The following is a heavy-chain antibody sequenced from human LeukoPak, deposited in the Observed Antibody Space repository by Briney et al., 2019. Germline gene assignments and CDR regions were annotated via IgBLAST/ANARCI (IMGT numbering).Heavy chain of an antibody. Sequence: SETLSLTCAVYGGSFSGYYWSWIRQPPGKGLEWIGEINHSGSTNYNPSLKSRVTISVDTSKNQFSLKLSSVTAADTAVYYCARRKWERRVWFDPWGQGTLVTVSS. D-gene: IGHD1-26*01. J-gene: IGHJ5*02. CDR2: INHSGST. V-gene: IGHV4-34*01. CDR1: GGSFSGYY. CDR3: ARRKWERRVWFDP.